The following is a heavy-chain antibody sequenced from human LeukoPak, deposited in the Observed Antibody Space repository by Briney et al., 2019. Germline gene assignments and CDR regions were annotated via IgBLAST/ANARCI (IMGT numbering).Heavy chain of an antibody. CDR1: GYTFTDYY. J-gene: IGHJ3*02. CDR2: INPNSGAT. Sequence: ASVKVSCKASGYTFTDYYLHWLRQAPGQGLEWMGWINPNSGATKYAQKFQGRVTMTRDTSKNQFSLKLSSVTAADTAVYYCARNHPLVLAVTTIRTTSAFDIWGQGTMVTVSS. V-gene: IGHV1-2*02. CDR3: ARNHPLVLAVTTIRTTSAFDI. D-gene: IGHD4-17*01.